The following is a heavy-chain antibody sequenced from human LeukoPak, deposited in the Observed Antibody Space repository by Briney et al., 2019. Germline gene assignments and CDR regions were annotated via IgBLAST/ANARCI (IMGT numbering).Heavy chain of an antibody. V-gene: IGHV3-9*01. Sequence: PGRSLRLSCAASGFTFDDYAMHWVRQAPGKGLEWVSGISWNSGSIGYADSVKGRFTISRDNAKNSLYLQMNSLRAEDTALYYCAKAIAVALRGAFDYWGQGTLVTVSS. J-gene: IGHJ4*02. CDR3: AKAIAVALRGAFDY. CDR2: ISWNSGSI. D-gene: IGHD6-19*01. CDR1: GFTFDDYA.